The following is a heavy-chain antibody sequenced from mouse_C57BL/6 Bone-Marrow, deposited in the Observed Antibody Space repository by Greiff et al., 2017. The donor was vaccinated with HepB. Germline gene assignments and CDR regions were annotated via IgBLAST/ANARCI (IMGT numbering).Heavy chain of an antibody. V-gene: IGHV3-6*01. CDR1: GYSITSGYY. Sequence: FHLFYSLPFLFKPSHSLSLTCSVTGYSITSGYYWNWIRQFPGNKLEWMGYISYDGSNNYNPSLKNRISITRDTSKNQFFLKLNSVTTEDTATYYCARGGGDYWGQGTTLTVSS. CDR2: ISYDGSN. J-gene: IGHJ2*01. CDR3: ARGGGDY.